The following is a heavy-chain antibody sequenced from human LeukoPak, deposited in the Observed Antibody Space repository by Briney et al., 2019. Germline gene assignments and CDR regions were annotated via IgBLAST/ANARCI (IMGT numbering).Heavy chain of an antibody. Sequence: GGSLRLSCAASGFTFSTYWMTWVRQAPGKGLEWVANINQDGSEKYYVDPVKGRFTISRDNAKNSLYLQMESLRTEDTAVYYCARYGALDYWGQGTLVTVSS. CDR2: INQDGSEK. J-gene: IGHJ4*02. D-gene: IGHD4-17*01. V-gene: IGHV3-7*04. CDR1: GFTFSTYW. CDR3: ARYGALDY.